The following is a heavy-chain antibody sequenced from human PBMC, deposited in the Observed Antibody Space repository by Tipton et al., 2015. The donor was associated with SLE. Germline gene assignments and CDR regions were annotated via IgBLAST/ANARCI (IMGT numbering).Heavy chain of an antibody. V-gene: IGHV4-34*01. J-gene: IGHJ1*01. CDR2: INYSGST. D-gene: IGHD1-20*01. Sequence: TLSLTCAVYGGSFSGYYWSWIRQPPGKGLEWIGEINYSGSTNYRPSLRSRVTISVDTSKNQFSLKLSSVTAADTAVYYCARGVTGIVGEHWGQGTLVTVSS. CDR1: GGSFSGYY. CDR3: ARGVTGIVGEH.